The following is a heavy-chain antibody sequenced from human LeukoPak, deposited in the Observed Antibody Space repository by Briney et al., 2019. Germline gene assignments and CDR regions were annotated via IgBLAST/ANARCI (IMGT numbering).Heavy chain of an antibody. CDR3: ARYRRIAAAGTGWFDP. CDR1: GYSISSGYY. Sequence: PSETLSLTCTVSGYSISSGYYWGWIRQPPWKGLEWIGGIYHSGSTYYNPSLKSRVTISVDTPKNQFSLKLSSVTAADTAVYYCARYRRIAAAGTGWFDPWGQGTLVTVSS. J-gene: IGHJ5*02. CDR2: IYHSGST. D-gene: IGHD6-13*01. V-gene: IGHV4-38-2*02.